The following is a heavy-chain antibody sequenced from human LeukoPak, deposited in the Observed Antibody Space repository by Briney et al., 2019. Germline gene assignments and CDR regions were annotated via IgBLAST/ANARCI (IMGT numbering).Heavy chain of an antibody. CDR3: ARGERYYGSGSYSSWYFDL. J-gene: IGHJ2*01. CDR2: IYYSGST. V-gene: IGHV4-30-4*01. D-gene: IGHD3-10*01. CDR1: GGSISSGDYY. Sequence: SQTLSLTCTVSGGSISSGDYYWSWIRQPPGKGLAWIGYIYYSGSTYYNPSLKSRVTISVDTSKNQFSLKLSSVTAADTAVYYCARGERYYGSGSYSSWYFDLWGRGTLVTVSS.